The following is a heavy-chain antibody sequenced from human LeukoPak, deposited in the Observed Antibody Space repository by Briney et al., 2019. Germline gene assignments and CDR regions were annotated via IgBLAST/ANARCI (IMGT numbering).Heavy chain of an antibody. V-gene: IGHV4-59*01. J-gene: IGHJ6*03. D-gene: IGHD3-10*01. CDR2: IYYSGST. CDR3: ARVEEGYGSGRRENYYYYYMDV. CDR1: GGSISSYY. Sequence: ASETLSFTCTVSGGSISSYYWSWIRQPPGKGLEWIGYIYYSGSTNYKPSLKSRATISVDTSKNQFSLKLSSVTAADTAVYYCARVEEGYGSGRRENYYYYYMDVWGKGTTVTISS.